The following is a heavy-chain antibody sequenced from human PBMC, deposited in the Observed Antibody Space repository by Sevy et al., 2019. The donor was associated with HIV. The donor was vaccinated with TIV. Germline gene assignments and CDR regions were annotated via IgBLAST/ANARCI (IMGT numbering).Heavy chain of an antibody. CDR1: GGTFSSYA. D-gene: IGHD5-12*01. CDR2: IIPIFGTA. CDR3: ARVDGYSGYEYYFDY. Sequence: ASVKVSCKASGGTFSSYAISWVRQAPGQGLEWMGGIIPIFGTANYAQKFQGRVTITADESTSTAYMELSSLGSEDTAVYYCARVDGYSGYEYYFDYWGQGTLVTVSS. J-gene: IGHJ4*02. V-gene: IGHV1-69*13.